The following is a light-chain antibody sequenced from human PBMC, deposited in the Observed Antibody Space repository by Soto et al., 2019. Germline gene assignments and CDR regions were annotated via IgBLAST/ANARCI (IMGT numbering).Light chain of an antibody. Sequence: EMVMTQSPATLSVSPGESATLSCRASQSLSSNLAWYQQNPGQAPRLLIYDASTRATGIPARFSGSGSGTEFILTISSLQSEDFAVYYCQQYNYWPWTFGQGTKVEIK. V-gene: IGKV3-15*01. J-gene: IGKJ1*01. CDR3: QQYNYWPWT. CDR1: QSLSSN. CDR2: DAS.